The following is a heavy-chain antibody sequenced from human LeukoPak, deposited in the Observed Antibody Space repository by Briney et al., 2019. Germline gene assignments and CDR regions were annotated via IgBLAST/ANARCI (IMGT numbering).Heavy chain of an antibody. D-gene: IGHD3-9*01. CDR3: ARAWVDVLTAPRYGFDI. CDR1: GGSFSGFY. CDR2: ISHSGSA. J-gene: IGHJ3*02. V-gene: IGHV4-34*01. Sequence: SETLSLTCAVSGGSFSGFYWIWIRQPPGKGLEWIGEISHSGSANYTPSLKSRVTTSVHTSKNPFSLRRSSVTAADTAVYYCARAWVDVLTAPRYGFDIWGPGTMVTVSS.